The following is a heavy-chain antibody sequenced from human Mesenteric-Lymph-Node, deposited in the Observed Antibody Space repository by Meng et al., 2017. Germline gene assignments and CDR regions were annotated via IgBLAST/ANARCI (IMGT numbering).Heavy chain of an antibody. V-gene: IGHV1-69*05. CDR1: GGTFSSYA. CDR3: ARDTDYDFWSGYYTRPFDY. J-gene: IGHJ4*02. CDR2: IIPIFVTA. D-gene: IGHD3-3*01. Sequence: SVKVSCKASGGTFSSYAISWVRQAPGQGLEWMGGIIPIFVTANYVQKFQGRVTITRDTSASTAYMELSSLRSEDTAVYYCARDTDYDFWSGYYTRPFDYWGQGTLVTVSS.